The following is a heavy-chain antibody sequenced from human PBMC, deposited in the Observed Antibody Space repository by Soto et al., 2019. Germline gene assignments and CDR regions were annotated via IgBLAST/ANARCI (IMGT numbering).Heavy chain of an antibody. V-gene: IGHV4-39*01. CDR1: GGSISSSSYY. D-gene: IGHD6-19*01. Sequence: SETLSLTCTVSGGSISSSSYYWGWIRQPPGKGLEWIGSIYYSGSTYYNPSLKSRVTISVDTSKNQFSLKLSSVTAADTAVYYCARTIAVASNWFDPWGQGTLVNVSS. CDR2: IYYSGST. J-gene: IGHJ5*02. CDR3: ARTIAVASNWFDP.